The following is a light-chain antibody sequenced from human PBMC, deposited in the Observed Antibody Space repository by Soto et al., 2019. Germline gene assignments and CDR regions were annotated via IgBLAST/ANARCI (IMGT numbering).Light chain of an antibody. CDR2: DAS. V-gene: IGKV1-5*01. CDR3: QQYNTYPLT. J-gene: IGKJ1*01. CDR1: QNVDSW. Sequence: DIQMAQSPSTLSASVGERVTITCRASQNVDSWLAWYQHKPGKAAKVLIYDASRLEPGVPSRFSGSGSGTDFSRTISSLRPDDFATYYCQQYNTYPLTFGQGTKVEIK.